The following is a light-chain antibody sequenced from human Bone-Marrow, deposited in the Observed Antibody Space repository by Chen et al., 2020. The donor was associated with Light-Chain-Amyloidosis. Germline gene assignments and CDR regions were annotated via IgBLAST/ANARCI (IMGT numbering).Light chain of an antibody. V-gene: IGLV2-14*01. CDR3: SSFTSSSSYV. CDR1: SGDVGTYNY. Sequence: QSALTQPASVSGSPGQSITISCTGTSGDVGTYNYASWYQQHPGKAPKVMIYAVSNRPSGVSNRFSGSKSANTASLTISGLQAEDEADYYCSSFTSSSSYVFGPGTKVTVL. CDR2: AVS. J-gene: IGLJ1*01.